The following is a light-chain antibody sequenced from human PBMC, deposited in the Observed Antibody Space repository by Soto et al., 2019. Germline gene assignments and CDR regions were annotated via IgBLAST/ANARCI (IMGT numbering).Light chain of an antibody. Sequence: SYELTQPPSVSVAPGQTARITCGGENIGRKSVYWYQQKPCQAPVLVVSDNSDRPSEMPERFSGSKSGNTATLTITRVEAGDEADHYCQVWDSTSAHVVFGGGTKLTVL. CDR3: QVWDSTSAHVV. CDR1: NIGRKS. V-gene: IGLV3-21*02. CDR2: DNS. J-gene: IGLJ3*02.